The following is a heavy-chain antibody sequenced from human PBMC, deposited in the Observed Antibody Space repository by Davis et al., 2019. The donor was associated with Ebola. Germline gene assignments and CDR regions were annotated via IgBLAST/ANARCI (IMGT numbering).Heavy chain of an antibody. J-gene: IGHJ4*02. D-gene: IGHD1-26*01. Sequence: GGSLRLSCAASGFTFSGSAMHWVRQASGEGLEWIGRIRSKANSYATAYAASVKGRFTISRDDSKNTAYLQMNSLKTEDTAVYYCTIEWELLPPYYFDYWGQGTLVTVSS. CDR2: IRSKANSYAT. V-gene: IGHV3-73*01. CDR1: GFTFSGSA. CDR3: TIEWELLPPYYFDY.